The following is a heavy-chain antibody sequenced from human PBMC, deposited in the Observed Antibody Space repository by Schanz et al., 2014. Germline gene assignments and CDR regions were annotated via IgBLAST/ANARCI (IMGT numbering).Heavy chain of an antibody. CDR2: ISPYNGNT. Sequence: QVQLVQSGAEVKKPGASVKVSCKASGYTFTSDSMHWVRQAPGQGLEWMGWISPYNGNTNYAQKLQGRVTMTADTSTSTAYMDLRSLRSDDTAVYYCARDRRRYCSTASCLHDNWFDPWGQGTLVIVSS. CDR3: ARDRRRYCSTASCLHDNWFDP. CDR1: GYTFTSDS. V-gene: IGHV1-18*04. J-gene: IGHJ5*02. D-gene: IGHD2-2*01.